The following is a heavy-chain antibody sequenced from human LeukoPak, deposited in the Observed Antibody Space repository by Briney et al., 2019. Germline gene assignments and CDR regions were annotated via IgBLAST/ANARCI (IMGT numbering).Heavy chain of an antibody. CDR3: AKGSGYYVDAFDI. V-gene: IGHV3-23*01. J-gene: IGHJ3*02. D-gene: IGHD3-22*01. CDR1: GFTFSSYA. Sequence: GGSLRLSCAAPGFTFSSYAMSWVRQAPGKGLEWVSAISGSGGSTYYADSVKGRFTISRDNSKNTLYLQMSSLRAEDTAVYYCAKGSGYYVDAFDIWGQGTMVTVSS. CDR2: ISGSGGST.